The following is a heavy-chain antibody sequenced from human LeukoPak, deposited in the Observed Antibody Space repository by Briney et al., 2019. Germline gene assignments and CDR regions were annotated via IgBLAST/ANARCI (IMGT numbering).Heavy chain of an antibody. CDR2: TYPGDSDT. Sequence: GESLKICCQGSGYSFTSYWIAWVRQMPGKGLEWMGTTYPGDSDTRYSPSFQGQVTISADKSISTAYLQWTSLKASDSAMFYCARTDGSGSYYNDYYFVYWGQGTLVTVSS. V-gene: IGHV5-51*01. CDR1: GYSFTSYW. J-gene: IGHJ4*02. CDR3: ARTDGSGSYYNDYYFVY. D-gene: IGHD3-10*01.